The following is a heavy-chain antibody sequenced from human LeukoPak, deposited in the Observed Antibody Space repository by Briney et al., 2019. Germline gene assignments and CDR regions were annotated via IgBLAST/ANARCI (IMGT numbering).Heavy chain of an antibody. Sequence: PSETLSLTCAVSGGSIVGYFWSWIRQLPWKGLEWIGYVYYGGNTDYNPSLGGRATITVDTSKNQFSLKLTSVTAADTAVYYCASTGPDISGHYQAYWGQGTLVIVSS. J-gene: IGHJ4*02. CDR2: VYYGGNT. CDR1: GGSIVGYF. V-gene: IGHV4-59*01. D-gene: IGHD3-22*01. CDR3: ASTGPDISGHYQAY.